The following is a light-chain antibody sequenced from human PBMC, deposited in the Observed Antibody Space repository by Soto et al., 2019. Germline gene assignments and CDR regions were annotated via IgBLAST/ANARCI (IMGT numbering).Light chain of an antibody. J-gene: IGLJ1*01. CDR3: SSYTDDTTYV. V-gene: IGLV2-14*01. CDR2: EVT. Sequence: QSVLTQPASVSVSPGQSITISCTGSTSDIGRYKYVSWYQQHPDKAPRLIIYEVTNRPSGVSSRFSGSKSHNTASLTISGLQAEDEADYYCSSYTDDTTYVFGTGTKVTVL. CDR1: TSDIGRYKY.